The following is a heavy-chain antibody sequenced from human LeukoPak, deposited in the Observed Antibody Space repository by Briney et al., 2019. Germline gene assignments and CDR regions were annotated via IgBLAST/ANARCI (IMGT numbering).Heavy chain of an antibody. CDR1: GCTFNNFG. CDR2: IIPILGTT. D-gene: IGHD5-18*01. V-gene: IGHV1-69*13. CDR3: ARDRGYSYAKKSSEYYHMDV. J-gene: IGHJ6*03. Sequence: ASVKVSCKAFGCTFNNFGMSWLRQAPGQGLEWMGGIIPILGTTTYAQKLQGRVRITADESTSTTYMELSSLRSEDTAVYYCARDRGYSYAKKSSEYYHMDVWGKGTTVTMSS.